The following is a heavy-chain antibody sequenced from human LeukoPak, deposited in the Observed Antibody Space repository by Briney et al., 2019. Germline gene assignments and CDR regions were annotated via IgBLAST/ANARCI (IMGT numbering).Heavy chain of an antibody. CDR3: ARYLKAAAGPTLDY. J-gene: IGHJ4*02. Sequence: SETLSLTCTVSGGSISSYYWSWIRQPPGKGLEWIGYIYYSGSTNYNPSLKSRVTISVDTSKNQFSLKLSSVTAADTAVYYCARYLKAAAGPTLDYWGQGTLVTVSS. D-gene: IGHD6-13*01. V-gene: IGHV4-59*01. CDR2: IYYSGST. CDR1: GGSISSYY.